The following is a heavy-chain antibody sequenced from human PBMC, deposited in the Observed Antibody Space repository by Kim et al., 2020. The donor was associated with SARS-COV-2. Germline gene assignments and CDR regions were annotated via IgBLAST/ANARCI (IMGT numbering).Heavy chain of an antibody. CDR1: GFTFSSYG. J-gene: IGHJ4*02. CDR3: ARDPGIKPPSFDY. V-gene: IGHV3-33*01. Sequence: GGSLRLSCAASGFTFSSYGMHWVRQAPGKGLEWVAVIWYDGSNKYYADSVKGRFTISRDNSKNTLYLQMNSLRAEDTAVYYCARDPGIKPPSFDYWGQGTLVTVSS. CDR2: IWYDGSNK.